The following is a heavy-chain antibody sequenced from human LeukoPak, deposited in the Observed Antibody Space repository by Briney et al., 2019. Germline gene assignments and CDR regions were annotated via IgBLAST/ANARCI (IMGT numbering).Heavy chain of an antibody. CDR1: GYTFTGYY. D-gene: IGHD6-19*01. V-gene: IGHV1-2*02. CDR2: INPNSGGT. CDR3: ALAGSIAVTDQFYFDY. Sequence: GASVKVSCKASGYTFTGYYIHWVRQAPGQGLEWMGWINPNSGGTNYAQKFQGRVTMTRDTSISTAYMELSRLRSDDTAVYYCALAGSIAVTDQFYFDYWGQGTLVTVSS. J-gene: IGHJ4*02.